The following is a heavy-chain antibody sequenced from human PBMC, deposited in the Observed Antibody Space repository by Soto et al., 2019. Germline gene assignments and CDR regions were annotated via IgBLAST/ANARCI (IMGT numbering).Heavy chain of an antibody. J-gene: IGHJ4*02. CDR1: GGTFTTYS. Sequence: QVQLVQSGAEMKKPGSSVKVSCKASGGTFTTYSINWVRQAPGQGLEWMGRIVPYLSMKNYAQKFQDRVTITADTSTATASMELGILGSGDTAVYYCARHCGGGSCYSEGLTYFNSWCLGTPVIVS. CDR3: ARHCGGGSCYSEGLTYFNS. D-gene: IGHD2-15*01. V-gene: IGHV1-69*02. CDR2: IVPYLSMK.